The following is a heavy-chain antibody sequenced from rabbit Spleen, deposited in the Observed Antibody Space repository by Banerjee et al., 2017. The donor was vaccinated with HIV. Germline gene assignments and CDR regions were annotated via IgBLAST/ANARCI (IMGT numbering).Heavy chain of an antibody. J-gene: IGHJ4*01. CDR3: ARGDGYAYGGYDL. CDR2: IFAGGTDST. CDR1: GIDFSGTVY. V-gene: IGHV1S45*01. Sequence: EQLEESGGGLVKPEGSLTLTCAASGIDFSGTVYVCWVRQAPGKGLEWIACIFAGGTDSTYYASWAKGRFTISKTSSTTVTLQMTSLTAADTATYFCARGDGYAYGGYDLWGPGTLVTVS. D-gene: IGHD6-1*01.